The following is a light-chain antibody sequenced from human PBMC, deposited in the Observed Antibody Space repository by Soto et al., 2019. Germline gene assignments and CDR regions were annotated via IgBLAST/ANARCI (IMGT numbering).Light chain of an antibody. CDR2: NAF. V-gene: IGKV3-15*01. J-gene: IGKJ4*01. CDR3: QRSNDWPLT. Sequence: EIVMTQSPATLSVSPGEGVTLSCRASQGVGITLAWYQQKPGQTPRLLIYNAFTRATGIPARFSGSGSGTEFTLTINSLQSEDSAVYYGQRSNDWPLTVGGGTKVEVK. CDR1: QGVGIT.